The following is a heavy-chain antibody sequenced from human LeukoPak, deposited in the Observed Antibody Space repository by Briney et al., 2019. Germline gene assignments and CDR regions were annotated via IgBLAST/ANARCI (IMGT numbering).Heavy chain of an antibody. V-gene: IGHV3-23*01. D-gene: IGHD2-2*01. J-gene: IGHJ5*02. CDR3: AKGSGVVVVPSAGFDP. Sequence: GGSLRLSCAASGFTFSSYAMSWVRQAPGKGLEWVSGISGSGGSTYYADSVKGRFTISRDNYKNTLYLQMNSLRAEDTAVYYCAKGSGVVVVPSAGFDPWGQGTLVTVSS. CDR1: GFTFSSYA. CDR2: ISGSGGST.